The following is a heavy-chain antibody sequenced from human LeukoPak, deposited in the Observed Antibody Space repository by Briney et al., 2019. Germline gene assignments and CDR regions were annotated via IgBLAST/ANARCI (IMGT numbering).Heavy chain of an antibody. CDR3: ATSSDTASAY. CDR1: GGSISSYY. Sequence: SETLSLTCTVSGGSISSYYWSWIRQPPGKGLEWIGCVYYTGSTNYNPSLKSRVTISIDTSKNQFSLKLSSVTAADTAVYYCATSSDTASAYWGQGTLVTVFS. CDR2: VYYTGST. J-gene: IGHJ4*02. V-gene: IGHV4-59*08. D-gene: IGHD5-18*01.